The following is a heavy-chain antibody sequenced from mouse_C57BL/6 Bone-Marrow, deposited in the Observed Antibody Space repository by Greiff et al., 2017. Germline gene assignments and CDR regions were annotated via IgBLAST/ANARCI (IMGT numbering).Heavy chain of an antibody. D-gene: IGHD2-1*01. CDR2: FYPGSGSI. V-gene: IGHV1-62-2*01. J-gene: IGHJ4*01. CDR3: ARHEGDYGNYCCAMDY. CDR1: GYTFTEYT. Sequence: QVQLQQSGAELVKPGASVKLSCKASGYTFTEYTIHWVKQRSGQGLEWIGWFYPGSGSITYNEKFKDKATLTADKSFSTVYMELSRLTSEDAAVYFCARHEGDYGNYCCAMDYWGQGTSVTVSS.